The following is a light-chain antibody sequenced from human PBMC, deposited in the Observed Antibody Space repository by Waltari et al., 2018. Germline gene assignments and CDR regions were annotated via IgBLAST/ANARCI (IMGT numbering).Light chain of an antibody. V-gene: IGLV2-8*01. CDR1: RSDVGWYTY. J-gene: IGLJ1*01. Sequence: QSALTQPPSASGSPGQSVTISCTGTRSDVGWYTYVSWYQQHPGKAPKLMIYEVSKRPSGVPDRFSGSKSGNTASLTVSGLQAEDEADYYCSSYAGSNNLVFGTGTKVTVL. CDR2: EVS. CDR3: SSYAGSNNLV.